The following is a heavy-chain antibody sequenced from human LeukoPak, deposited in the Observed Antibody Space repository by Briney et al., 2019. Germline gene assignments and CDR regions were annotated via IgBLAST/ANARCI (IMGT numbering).Heavy chain of an antibody. D-gene: IGHD3-9*01. CDR1: GGSISSYY. J-gene: IGHJ4*02. V-gene: IGHV4-4*07. CDR2: IYTSGST. CDR3: ARHSGRYFDWLDPFDY. Sequence: SETLSLTCTVSGGSISSYYWSWIRQPAGKGLEWIGRIYTSGSTNYNPSLKSRVTMSVDTSKNQFSLKLSSVTAADTAVYYCARHSGRYFDWLDPFDYWGQGTLVTVSS.